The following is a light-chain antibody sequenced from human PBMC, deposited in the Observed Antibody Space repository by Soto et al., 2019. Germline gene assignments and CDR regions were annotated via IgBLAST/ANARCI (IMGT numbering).Light chain of an antibody. CDR1: SSNIGSKT. V-gene: IGLV1-44*01. CDR2: STN. J-gene: IGLJ1*01. CDR3: ATWDDSLNGIYV. Sequence: QSVLTQPPSASGTPGQSVTISCSGSSSNIGSKTVSWYQQVPGAAPKLLIYSTNQWPSGVPDRFSGSKSGTSASLTISGLQSEDEADYYCATWDDSLNGIYVLGPGTKVTVL.